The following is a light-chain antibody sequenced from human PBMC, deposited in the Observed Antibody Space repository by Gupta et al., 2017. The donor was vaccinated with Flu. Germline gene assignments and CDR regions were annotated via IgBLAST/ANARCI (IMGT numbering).Light chain of an antibody. V-gene: IGKV3-20*01. Sequence: ERSSLSCRARQSVSDNFLAWHQLKPGQAPRRLIYGASSRATGIPDRFRGRGSGTEFNLTITTLEPEDFAVYYCQQYGGLPLTFGGGTKVEIK. CDR1: QSVSDNF. J-gene: IGKJ4*01. CDR3: QQYGGLPLT. CDR2: GAS.